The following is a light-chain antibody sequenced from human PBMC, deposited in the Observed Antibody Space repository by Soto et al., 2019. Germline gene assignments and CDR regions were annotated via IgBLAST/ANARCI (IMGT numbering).Light chain of an antibody. CDR1: TSDVSIYNY. Sequence: QSVLTQPASVSGSPGQPITISCTGTTSDVSIYNYVSWYQQHPGKAPKLMIYGVSNRPSGVSNRFSGAKSGHTASLTISGLQVEDEADYYCCSYTSSTNYVFGPGTKVT. CDR3: CSYTSSTNYV. V-gene: IGLV2-14*01. CDR2: GVS. J-gene: IGLJ1*01.